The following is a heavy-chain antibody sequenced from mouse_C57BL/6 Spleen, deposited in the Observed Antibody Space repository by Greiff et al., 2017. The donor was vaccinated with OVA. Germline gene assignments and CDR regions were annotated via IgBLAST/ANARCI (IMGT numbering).Heavy chain of an antibody. V-gene: IGHV1-55*01. CDR1: GYTFTSYW. CDR2: ISPGSGST. D-gene: IGHD1-3*01. Sequence: VQLQQPGAELVKPGASVKMSCKASGYTFTSYWITWVKQRPGQGLEWIGDISPGSGSTNYNEKFKSKATLTVDTSSSTAYMQLSSLTSEDSAVYYCARGGKLVRAMDYWGQGTSVTVSS. CDR3: ARGGKLVRAMDY. J-gene: IGHJ4*01.